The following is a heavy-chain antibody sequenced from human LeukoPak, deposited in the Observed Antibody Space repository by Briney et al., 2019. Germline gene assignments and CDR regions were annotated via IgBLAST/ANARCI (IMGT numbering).Heavy chain of an antibody. CDR3: ARGTGSVAGWLDY. CDR1: GGSFSGYY. Sequence: PSETLSLTCAVYGGSFSGYYWRWIRQPPGKGLEWIGEINHSGSTNYNPSLKSRVTISVDTSKNQFSLKLSSLTAADTAVFYCARGTGSVAGWLDYWGQGTLVTVSS. J-gene: IGHJ4*02. CDR2: INHSGST. D-gene: IGHD3-9*01. V-gene: IGHV4-34*01.